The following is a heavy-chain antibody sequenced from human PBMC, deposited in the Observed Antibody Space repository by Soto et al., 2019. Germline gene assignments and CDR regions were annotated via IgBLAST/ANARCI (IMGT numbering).Heavy chain of an antibody. Sequence: GGSLRLSCAASGFTFNIYGMTWVRQAPGKGLEWVSTTGATGRTTYYADSVKGRFTVSRDNSKNTLDLQMSNLRAEDTAVYYCATVHNTSRSFDYWGQGTLVTVSS. D-gene: IGHD1-20*01. J-gene: IGHJ4*02. CDR3: ATVHNTSRSFDY. CDR2: TGATGRTT. CDR1: GFTFNIYG. V-gene: IGHV3-23*01.